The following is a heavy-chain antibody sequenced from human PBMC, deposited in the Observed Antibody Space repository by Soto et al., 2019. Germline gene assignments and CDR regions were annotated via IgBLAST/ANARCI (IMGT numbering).Heavy chain of an antibody. CDR3: ARDGNYDFWSGYWSHLGYYGMDV. J-gene: IGHJ6*02. CDR2: ISYDGSNK. D-gene: IGHD3-3*01. CDR1: GFTFSSHG. V-gene: IGHV3-30*03. Sequence: PGGSLRLSCAASGFTFSSHGMHWVRQAPGKGLEWVAVISYDGSNKYYADSVKGRFTISRDNSKNTLYLQMNSLRAEDTAVYYCARDGNYDFWSGYWSHLGYYGMDVWGQGTTVTVSS.